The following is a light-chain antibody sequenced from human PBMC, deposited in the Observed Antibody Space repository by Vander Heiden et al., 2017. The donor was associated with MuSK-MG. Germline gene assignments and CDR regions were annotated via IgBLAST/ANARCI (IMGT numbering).Light chain of an antibody. J-gene: IGLJ2*01. CDR3: AAWDDSLSGGV. V-gene: IGLV1-47*03. CDR1: SSHIGSNY. CDR2: RNN. Sequence: QSVLTQPPSASGTPGQRGTISCSGSSSHIGSNYVYWYQQLPGTAPKLLIYRNNQRPSGVPDRFSGSKSGTSASLAISGLWSEDEADYYCAAWDDSLSGGVFGGGTKLTVL.